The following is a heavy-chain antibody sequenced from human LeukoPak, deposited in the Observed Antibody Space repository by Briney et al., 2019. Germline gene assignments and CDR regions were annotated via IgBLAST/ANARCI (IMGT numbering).Heavy chain of an antibody. Sequence: ASVKVSCKISGYSLTELAIHWVRQAPGKGLEWMGGSDPEDVKTSFAEKFQGRVTFTEDTSTDTAFMELSRLRSDDTAVYYCATFQAYANSGHLRPYFDYWGLGTLVTVAS. CDR1: GYSLTELA. V-gene: IGHV1-24*01. CDR3: ATFQAYANSGHLRPYFDY. CDR2: SDPEDVKT. J-gene: IGHJ4*02. D-gene: IGHD3-22*01.